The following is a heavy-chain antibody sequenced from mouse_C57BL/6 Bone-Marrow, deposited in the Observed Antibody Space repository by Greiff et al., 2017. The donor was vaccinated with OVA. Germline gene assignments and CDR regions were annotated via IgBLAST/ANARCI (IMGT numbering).Heavy chain of an antibody. V-gene: IGHV5-17*01. Sequence: EVKLVESGGGLVKPGGSLKLSCAASGFTFSDYGMHWVRQAPEKGLEWVAYISSGSSTIYYADTVKGRFTLSRDNANNTLFLQMTSLRAEDTAMYYCARINYWYFDVWGTGTTVTVSS. CDR1: GFTFSDYG. CDR2: ISSGSSTI. CDR3: ARINYWYFDV. J-gene: IGHJ1*03.